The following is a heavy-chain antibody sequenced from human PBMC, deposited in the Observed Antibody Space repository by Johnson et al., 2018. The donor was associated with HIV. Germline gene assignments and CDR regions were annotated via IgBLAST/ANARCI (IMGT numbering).Heavy chain of an antibody. Sequence: QVQLVESGGGVVQPGGSLRLSCAASGFIFSSYGMHWVRQAPGKGLEWVAVISYDGSNKYYADSVKGRFTISRDNSKNTLYLQMNSLGAGETAVYYCAKDKQGPCGPTVMRDDAFDIWGQGTMVTVSS. CDR1: GFIFSSYG. CDR3: AKDKQGPCGPTVMRDDAFDI. V-gene: IGHV3-30*19. D-gene: IGHD3-16*01. CDR2: ISYDGSNK. J-gene: IGHJ3*02.